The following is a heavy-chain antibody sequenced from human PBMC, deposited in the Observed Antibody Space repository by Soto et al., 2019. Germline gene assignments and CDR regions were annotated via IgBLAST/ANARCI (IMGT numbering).Heavy chain of an antibody. D-gene: IGHD2-2*02. CDR1: GFTFSSYS. V-gene: IGHV3-21*01. CDR2: TSSSSSYI. J-gene: IGHJ6*02. Sequence: GGSLRLACAASGFTFSSYSMNWVRQAPGKGLEWVSSTSSSSSYIYYADSVKGRFTISRDNAKNSLYLQMNSLRAEDTAVYYCARETCSSTSCYTPLYYYYGMDVWGQGTTVTVSS. CDR3: ARETCSSTSCYTPLYYYYGMDV.